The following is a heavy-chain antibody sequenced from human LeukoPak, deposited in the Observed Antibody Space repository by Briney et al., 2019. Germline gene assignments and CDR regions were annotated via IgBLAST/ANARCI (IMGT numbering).Heavy chain of an antibody. V-gene: IGHV3-30-3*01. CDR2: ISYEGGNK. J-gene: IGHJ4*02. Sequence: GGSLRLSCAASGFTFSSYAMRWVRQAPGKGLGWVAVISYEGGNKYYADSVKGRFTTTKDNSENTLYLQMNSLRAEDTAVYYCARANCSSTSCYIPADYWGQGTLVTVSS. CDR1: GFTFSSYA. CDR3: ARANCSSTSCYIPADY. D-gene: IGHD2-2*02.